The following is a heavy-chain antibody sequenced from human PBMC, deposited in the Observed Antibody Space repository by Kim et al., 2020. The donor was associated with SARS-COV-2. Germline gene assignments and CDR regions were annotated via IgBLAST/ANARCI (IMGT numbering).Heavy chain of an antibody. CDR1: GFTFSTHA. CDR2: ITGSGGTT. D-gene: IGHD5-12*01. CDR3: AKGYTDYDYWFDP. Sequence: GGSLRLSCAASGFTFSTHAMSWVRQAPGKGLVWVSAITGSGGTTYYADSVKGRFTISRDNSKNTLYLLMNSLRAEDTALYYCAKGYTDYDYWFDPWGQGTLVTVSS. J-gene: IGHJ5*02. V-gene: IGHV3-23*01.